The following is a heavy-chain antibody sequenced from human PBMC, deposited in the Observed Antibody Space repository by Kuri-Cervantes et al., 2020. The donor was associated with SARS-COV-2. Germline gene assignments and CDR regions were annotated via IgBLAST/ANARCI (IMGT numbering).Heavy chain of an antibody. CDR2: ISSSSYI. Sequence: GGSLRLSCAASGFTFSSYSMNWVRQAPGKGLEWVSSISSSSYIYYADSVKGRFTISRDNARNSLSLQMNSLRAEDTAMYYCATDTAMVDYWGQGTLVTVSS. CDR1: GFTFSSYS. CDR3: ATDTAMVDY. J-gene: IGHJ4*02. V-gene: IGHV3-21*01. D-gene: IGHD5-18*01.